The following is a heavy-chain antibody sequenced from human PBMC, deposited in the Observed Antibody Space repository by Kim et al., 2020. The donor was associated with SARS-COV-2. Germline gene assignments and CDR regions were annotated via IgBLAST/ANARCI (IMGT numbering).Heavy chain of an antibody. J-gene: IGHJ6*02. V-gene: IGHV3-48*03. D-gene: IGHD6-13*01. Sequence: GGSLRLSCAASGFTFSSYEMNWVRQAPGKGLEWVSYISSSGSTIYYADSVKGRFTISRDNAKNSLYLQMNSLRAEDTAVYYCARGYSSSWYRSAINYYGMDVWGQGTTVTVS. CDR2: ISSSGSTI. CDR3: ARGYSSSWYRSAINYYGMDV. CDR1: GFTFSSYE.